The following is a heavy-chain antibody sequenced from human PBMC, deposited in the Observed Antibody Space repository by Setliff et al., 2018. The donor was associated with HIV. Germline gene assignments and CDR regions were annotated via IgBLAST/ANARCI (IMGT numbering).Heavy chain of an antibody. CDR1: GRSFSGYY. CDR2: INHSGGT. Sequence: SGTLSLPCAVHGRSFSGYYWNWIRQSPGKGLEWIGEINHSGGTNYNPSLKSRVTMSIDTSKNQFSLNVSSVTAVDTAVYYCARGWGHDGFDFWGQGTMVTVSS. J-gene: IGHJ3*01. D-gene: IGHD7-27*01. V-gene: IGHV4-34*01. CDR3: ARGWGHDGFDF.